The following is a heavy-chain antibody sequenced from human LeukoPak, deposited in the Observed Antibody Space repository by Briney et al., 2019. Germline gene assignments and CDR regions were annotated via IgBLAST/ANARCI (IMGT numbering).Heavy chain of an antibody. CDR1: GFTSGNYW. V-gene: IGHV3-74*01. J-gene: IGHJ4*02. CDR3: ARDPPEWELPFDY. Sequence: PGGSLRLSCAASGFTSGNYWMHWVRQAPGKGLVWVSTINSDGSSRTYADSVKGRFTISRDNAKNTLYLQMNSLRVEDTAVYYCARDPPEWELPFDYWGQGTLVTVSS. D-gene: IGHD1-26*01. CDR2: INSDGSSR.